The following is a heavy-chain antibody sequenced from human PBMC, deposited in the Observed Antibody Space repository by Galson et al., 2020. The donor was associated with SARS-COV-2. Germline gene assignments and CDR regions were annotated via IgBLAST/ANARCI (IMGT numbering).Heavy chain of an antibody. Sequence: GESLKISCAASGFNFGAHWMHWVRQAPGKGLVWVSRIDLHGSSTTYADSVKGRFTISRDSARNTLYLQMNSLRHEDTATYFCARGDLMTGFPIDFWGQGTLVTVSS. V-gene: IGHV3-74*01. D-gene: IGHD3-9*01. J-gene: IGHJ4*02. CDR2: IDLHGSST. CDR1: GFNFGAHW. CDR3: ARGDLMTGFPIDF.